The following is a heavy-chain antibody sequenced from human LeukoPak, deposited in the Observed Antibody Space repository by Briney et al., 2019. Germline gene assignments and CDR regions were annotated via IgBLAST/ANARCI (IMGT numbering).Heavy chain of an antibody. CDR3: SRVKKSVTYGSGTWGNWFDP. D-gene: IGHD3-10*01. CDR1: GGTFCGYY. V-gene: IGHV4-34*01. Sequence: SVTLSFNCAVYGGTFCGYYWSWLRPPQGQELEWIGEINNSGRPNYNPAIKSRGTISEDTAKIPFTLKLSSVIAADTAVYYCSRVKKSVTYGSGTWGNWFDPWGQGTLVTVSS. CDR2: INNSGRP. J-gene: IGHJ5*02.